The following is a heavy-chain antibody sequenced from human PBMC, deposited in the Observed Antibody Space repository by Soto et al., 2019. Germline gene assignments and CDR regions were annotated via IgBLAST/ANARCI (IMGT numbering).Heavy chain of an antibody. CDR3: ASEYSSSPYYYYGMDV. CDR1: GGSVSSGSYY. CDR2: IYYSGST. V-gene: IGHV4-61*01. J-gene: IGHJ6*02. Sequence: QVQLQESGPGLVKPSETLSLTCTVSGGSVSSGSYYWSWIRQPPGKGLEWIGYIYYSGSTNYNPSLKSRVTISVDTSKNQFSLKLSSVTAADTAVYYCASEYSSSPYYYYGMDVWGQGTTVTVSS. D-gene: IGHD6-6*01.